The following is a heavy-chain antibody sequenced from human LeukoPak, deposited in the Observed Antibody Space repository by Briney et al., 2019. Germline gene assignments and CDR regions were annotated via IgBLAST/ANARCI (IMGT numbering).Heavy chain of an antibody. CDR1: GGSISSGGYY. D-gene: IGHD1-26*01. Sequence: PSQTLSLICTVSGGSISSGGYYWSWIRQHPGKGLEWIGYIYYSGSTYYNPSLKSRVTISVDTSKNQFSLKLSSVTAADTAVYYCARDSETGVYYYGMDVWGQGTTVTVSS. V-gene: IGHV4-31*03. J-gene: IGHJ6*02. CDR2: IYYSGST. CDR3: ARDSETGVYYYGMDV.